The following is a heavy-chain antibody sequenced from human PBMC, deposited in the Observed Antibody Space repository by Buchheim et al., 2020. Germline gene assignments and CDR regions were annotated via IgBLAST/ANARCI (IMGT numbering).Heavy chain of an antibody. CDR2: ILYDGSNK. Sequence: QVQLVESGGGVVQPGRSLRLSCAASGFTFSSYGMHWVRQAPGKGLEWVAVILYDGSNKYYADSVKGRFTISRDNSKNTLYLQMNSLRAEDTAVYYCAKDLGAPDPYSSGWYPDYWGQGTL. CDR3: AKDLGAPDPYSSGWYPDY. D-gene: IGHD6-19*01. J-gene: IGHJ4*02. CDR1: GFTFSSYG. V-gene: IGHV3-30*18.